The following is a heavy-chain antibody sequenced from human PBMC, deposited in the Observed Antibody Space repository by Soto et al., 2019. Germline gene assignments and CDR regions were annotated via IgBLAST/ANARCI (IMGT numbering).Heavy chain of an antibody. J-gene: IGHJ4*02. CDR2: TYYRSKWYN. V-gene: IGHV6-1*01. D-gene: IGHD1-1*01. Sequence: SQTISLTCAISGDSVSSNSAAWNWIRQSPSRGLEWLGRTYYRSKWYNDYAVSAKSRITINPDTSKNQFSLQLNSVTPEDTAVYYCAGEDWNDVPPIHWSQGTLVTVSS. CDR1: GDSVSSNSAA. CDR3: AGEDWNDVPPIH.